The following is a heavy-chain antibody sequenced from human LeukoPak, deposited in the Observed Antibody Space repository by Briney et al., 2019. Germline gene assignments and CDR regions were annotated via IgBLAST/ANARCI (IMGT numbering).Heavy chain of an antibody. D-gene: IGHD6-13*01. J-gene: IGHJ5*02. V-gene: IGHV4-59*01. CDR1: GDSISSYY. CDR3: ARDVSSSWYNWFDP. Sequence: PSETLSLTCTVSGDSISSYYWSWIRQPPGKGLGWIGYIYYSGSTNYNPSLKSRVTISVDTSKNQFSLKLSSVTAADTAVYYCARDVSSSWYNWFDPWGQGTLVTVSS. CDR2: IYYSGST.